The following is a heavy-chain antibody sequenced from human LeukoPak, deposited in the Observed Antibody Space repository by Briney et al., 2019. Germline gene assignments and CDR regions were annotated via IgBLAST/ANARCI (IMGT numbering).Heavy chain of an antibody. CDR2: INHSGST. V-gene: IGHV4-34*01. Sequence: SESLSLTCTVYGGSFSGYYWSWIRQPPGKGLEWIGEINHSGSTNYNPSLKGRFTISVDTSKNQFSLKLSSVTAPDTAVYYCAREGLRTYYYYYVDVWGKGTTVTVSS. J-gene: IGHJ6*03. CDR1: GGSFSGYY. CDR3: AREGLRTYYYYYVDV. D-gene: IGHD4-17*01.